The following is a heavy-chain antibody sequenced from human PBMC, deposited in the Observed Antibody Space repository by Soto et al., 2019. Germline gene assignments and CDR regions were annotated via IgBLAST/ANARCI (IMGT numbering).Heavy chain of an antibody. D-gene: IGHD6-13*01. Sequence: QVQLVESGGGVVQPGRSLRLSCAASGFTFSSYGMHWVRQAPGKGLEWVAVIWYDGSNKYYADSVKGRFTISRDNSKNTLYLQMNSLRAEDTAVYYCARDMGSSSWGSEAIYNWFDPWGQGTLVTVSS. V-gene: IGHV3-33*01. CDR3: ARDMGSSSWGSEAIYNWFDP. J-gene: IGHJ5*02. CDR1: GFTFSSYG. CDR2: IWYDGSNK.